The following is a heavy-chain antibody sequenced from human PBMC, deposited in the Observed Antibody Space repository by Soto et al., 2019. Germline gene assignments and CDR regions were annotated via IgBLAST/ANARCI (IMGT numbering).Heavy chain of an antibody. J-gene: IGHJ4*02. CDR1: GGSISSGGYY. CDR3: ARRIGYCSGGSCDLFDY. D-gene: IGHD2-15*01. Sequence: SETLSLTCXVSGGSISSGGYYWSWIRQHPGKGLEWIGYIYYSGSTYYNPSLKSRVTISVDTSKNQFSLKLSSVTAADTAVYYCARRIGYCSGGSCDLFDYWGQGTLVTVSS. CDR2: IYYSGST. V-gene: IGHV4-31*03.